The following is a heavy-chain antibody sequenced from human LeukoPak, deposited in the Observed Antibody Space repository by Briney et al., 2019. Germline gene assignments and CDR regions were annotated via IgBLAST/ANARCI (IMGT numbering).Heavy chain of an antibody. J-gene: IGHJ4*02. CDR1: EFTFSNYA. CDR3: AKGKYSSGGVPDY. V-gene: IGHV3-23*01. D-gene: IGHD6-19*01. Sequence: GGSLRLSCVASEFTFSNYAMNWVRQAPGKGLEWVSSISGGGESTYYADSVKGRFTVSRDNSKNTLYLQINSLRGEDTAVYYCAKGKYSSGGVPDYWGQGTLVTVSS. CDR2: ISGGGEST.